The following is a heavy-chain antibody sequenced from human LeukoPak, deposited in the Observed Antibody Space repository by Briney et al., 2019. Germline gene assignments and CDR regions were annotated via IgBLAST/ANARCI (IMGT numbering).Heavy chain of an antibody. J-gene: IGHJ6*03. CDR3: AKLGGDHKYYYYYMDV. V-gene: IGHV3-23*01. D-gene: IGHD2-21*02. CDR2: ISGSGGST. Sequence: VGSLRLSCAASGFTFSSYAMSWVRQAPGKGLKWVSAISGSGGSTYYADSVKGRFTISRDNSKNTLYLQMDSLRAEDTAVYYCAKLGGDHKYYYYYMDVWGKGTTVTVSS. CDR1: GFTFSSYA.